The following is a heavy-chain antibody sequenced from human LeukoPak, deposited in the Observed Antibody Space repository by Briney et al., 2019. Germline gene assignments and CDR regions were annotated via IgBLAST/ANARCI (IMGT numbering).Heavy chain of an antibody. CDR3: ARHGSAYYFDY. V-gene: IGHV4-59*01. Sequence: SETLSLTCTVSGGSISSYYWYWIRQPPGKGLEWIGYIFYSGSTNHNPSLKSRVTISVDTSKKQFTLKLSSVTAADTAVYYCARHGSAYYFDYWSQGTLVTVSS. J-gene: IGHJ4*02. D-gene: IGHD3-22*01. CDR2: IFYSGST. CDR1: GGSISSYY.